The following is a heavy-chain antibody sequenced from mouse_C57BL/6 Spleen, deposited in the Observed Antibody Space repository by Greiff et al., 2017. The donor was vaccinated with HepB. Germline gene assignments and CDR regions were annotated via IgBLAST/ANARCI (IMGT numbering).Heavy chain of an antibody. V-gene: IGHV1-5*01. CDR1: GYTFTSYW. D-gene: IGHD1-1*01. Sequence: VQLKESGTVLARPGASVKMSCKTSGYTFTSYWMHWVKQRPGQGLEWIGAIYPGNSDTSYNQKFKGKAKLTAVTSASTAYMELSSLTNEDSAVYYCTSPFITTAVYYFDYWGQGTTLTVSS. J-gene: IGHJ2*01. CDR3: TSPFITTAVYYFDY. CDR2: IYPGNSDT.